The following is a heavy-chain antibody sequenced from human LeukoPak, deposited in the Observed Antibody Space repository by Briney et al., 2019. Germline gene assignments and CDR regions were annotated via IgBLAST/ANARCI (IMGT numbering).Heavy chain of an antibody. Sequence: GFLRLSCAASGFTFSSYAMSWVRQAPGEGLEWVSTVSGSGGNTYYADSVKGRFTISRDNTKNTLYLQMNSLRAEDTAVYYCVRESPVAAVGRSWFDPWGQGTLVTVSS. CDR3: VRESPVAAVGRSWFDP. CDR1: GFTFSSYA. D-gene: IGHD6-13*01. V-gene: IGHV3-23*01. CDR2: VSGSGGNT. J-gene: IGHJ5*02.